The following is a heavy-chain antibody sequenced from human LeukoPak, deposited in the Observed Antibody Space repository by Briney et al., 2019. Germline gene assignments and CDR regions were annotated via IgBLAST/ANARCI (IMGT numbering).Heavy chain of an antibody. CDR2: IYPGDSDT. CDR1: GYSCTSYW. D-gene: IGHD2-2*01. Sequence: GESLKISCEGSGYSCTSYWIGWVRQLRGKGLEWMRIIYPGDSDTSYSPSFQGQVTIAADKSITTAYLQWSSLKASDIAMYYCARGIVPAAHYYYGMDVWGQGTTVTVSS. CDR3: ARGIVPAAHYYYGMDV. V-gene: IGHV5-51*01. J-gene: IGHJ6*02.